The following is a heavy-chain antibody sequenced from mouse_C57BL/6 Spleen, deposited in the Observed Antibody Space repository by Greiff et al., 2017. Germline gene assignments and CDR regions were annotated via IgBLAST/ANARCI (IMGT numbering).Heavy chain of an antibody. CDR2: ISSGSSTI. Sequence: DVMLVESGGGLVKPGGSLKLSCAASGFTFSDYGMHWVRQAPEKGLEWVAYISSGSSTIYYADTVKGRFTISRDNAKNTLFLQMTSLRSEDTARYYCARQESNLIYYDYALDYWGQGTTLTVSS. V-gene: IGHV5-17*01. CDR1: GFTFSDYG. D-gene: IGHD2-4*01. J-gene: IGHJ2*01. CDR3: ARQESNLIYYDYALDY.